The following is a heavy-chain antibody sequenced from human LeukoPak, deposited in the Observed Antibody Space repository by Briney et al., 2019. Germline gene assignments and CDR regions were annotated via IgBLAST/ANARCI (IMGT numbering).Heavy chain of an antibody. V-gene: IGHV3-48*03. Sequence: GGSLRLSCAASGFTFSSYEMNWVRQAPGKGLEWVSYISSSGSTIYYADSMKGRFTISRDNAKSSLYLQMNSLRAEDTAVYYCARDRRQRGYHYYFDSWGQGTLVTVSS. CDR3: ARDRRQRGYHYYFDS. D-gene: IGHD2-2*01. CDR2: ISSSGSTI. J-gene: IGHJ4*02. CDR1: GFTFSSYE.